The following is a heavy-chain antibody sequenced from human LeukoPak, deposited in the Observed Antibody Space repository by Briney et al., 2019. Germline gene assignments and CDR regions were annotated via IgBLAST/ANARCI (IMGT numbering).Heavy chain of an antibody. CDR3: ARDPLPPGYCSSTSCLDY. V-gene: IGHV1-69*06. CDR2: IIPIFGTA. CDR1: GGTFSSYA. J-gene: IGHJ4*02. D-gene: IGHD2-2*01. Sequence: ASVKVSCKASGGTFSSYAISWVRQAPGQGLEWMGRIIPIFGTANYAQKFQGRVTITADKSTSTAYMELSSLRSEDTAVYYCARDPLPPGYCSSTSCLDYWGQGTLVTVSS.